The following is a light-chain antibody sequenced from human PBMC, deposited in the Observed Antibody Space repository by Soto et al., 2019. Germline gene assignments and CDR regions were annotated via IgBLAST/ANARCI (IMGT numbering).Light chain of an antibody. CDR3: QQYVTSAIT. CDR1: QSVSSR. J-gene: IGKJ1*01. Sequence: EIVLTQSPGTLSLSPGERATLSCRASQSVSSRLAWYQQKPGQAPRLLISGASSRATGIPDRFSGRGSGTDFTLTISRLEPEDVALYYCQQYVTSAITFGQGTKVDIK. CDR2: GAS. V-gene: IGKV3-20*01.